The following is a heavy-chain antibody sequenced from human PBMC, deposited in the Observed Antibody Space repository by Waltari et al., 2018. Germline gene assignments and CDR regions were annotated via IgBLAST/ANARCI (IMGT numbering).Heavy chain of an antibody. J-gene: IGHJ4*02. D-gene: IGHD6-13*01. CDR1: GFTFSSYG. V-gene: IGHV3-30*18. Sequence: QVQLVESGGGVVQPGRSLRLSCAASGFTFSSYGMHWVRQAPGKGLEWVAVISYDGSNKYYADSVKGRFTISRDNSKNTLYLQMNSLRAEDTAVYYCAKGGDSSSWDYCDYWGQGTLVTVSS. CDR3: AKGGDSSSWDYCDY. CDR2: ISYDGSNK.